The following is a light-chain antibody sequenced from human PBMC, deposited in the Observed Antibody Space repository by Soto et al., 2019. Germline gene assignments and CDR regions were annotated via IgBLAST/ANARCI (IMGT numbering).Light chain of an antibody. V-gene: IGKV3-15*01. CDR1: QSVSSN. Sequence: EIVMTQSAATLSVSPGARAPLSCSARQSVSSNLAWYQQKPGQAPRLLIYGASTRATGIPAKFSGSGSGTEFTLTISSLQPEDFAVYYCEQRHMWPITFGQGTRLEIK. CDR2: GAS. CDR3: EQRHMWPIT. J-gene: IGKJ5*01.